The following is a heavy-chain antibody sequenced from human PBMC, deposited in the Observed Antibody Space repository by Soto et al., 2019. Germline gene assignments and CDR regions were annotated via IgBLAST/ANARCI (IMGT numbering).Heavy chain of an antibody. V-gene: IGHV3-23*01. J-gene: IGHJ4*02. Sequence: GGSLRLSCAASGFTFSNYAMTWVRQAPGKGLEWVSVVTNSGGDTYYADSVKGRFTISRDNSKNTLDLQMNSLRVEDTAVYYCAKGSASLYNYYFDYWGQGTLVTVSS. CDR1: GFTFSNYA. D-gene: IGHD1-20*01. CDR2: VTNSGGDT. CDR3: AKGSASLYNYYFDY.